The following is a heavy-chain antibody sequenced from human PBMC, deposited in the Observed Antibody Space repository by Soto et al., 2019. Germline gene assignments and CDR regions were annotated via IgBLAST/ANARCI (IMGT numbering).Heavy chain of an antibody. CDR1: GYTFTSYA. CDR2: INAGNGNT. J-gene: IGHJ4*02. CDR3: AGKRQIAAAGFDY. Sequence: ASVKVSCKASGYTFTSYAMHWVRQAPGQRLEWMGWINAGNGNTKYSQKFQGRVTITRDTSASTAYMELSSLRSEDTAVYYCAGKRQIAAAGFDYWGQGTLVTVSS. V-gene: IGHV1-3*01. D-gene: IGHD6-13*01.